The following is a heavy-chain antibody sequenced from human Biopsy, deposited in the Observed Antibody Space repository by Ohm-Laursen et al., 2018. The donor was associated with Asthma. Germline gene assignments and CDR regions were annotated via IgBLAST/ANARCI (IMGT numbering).Heavy chain of an antibody. V-gene: IGHV3-53*01. CDR1: GFAVSRDH. J-gene: IGHJ4*02. CDR2: IYSGGTP. Sequence: SLRLSCTASGFAVSRDHMFWVRQAPGKGLEWVSVIYSGGTPHTADSVRGRSTISRDYSKNTLYLQMHSLRAEDTAVYYCARGDSSNWSHYYFDYWGQGTLVTVSS. CDR3: ARGDSSNWSHYYFDY. D-gene: IGHD3-22*01.